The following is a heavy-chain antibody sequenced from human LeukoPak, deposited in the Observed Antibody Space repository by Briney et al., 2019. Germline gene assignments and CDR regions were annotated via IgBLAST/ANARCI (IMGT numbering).Heavy chain of an antibody. D-gene: IGHD2-2*01. V-gene: IGHV3-23*01. CDR1: GFTFSSYA. J-gene: IGHJ4*02. CDR2: ISGSGGST. Sequence: GGSLTLSCAASGFTFSSYAMSWVRQAPGKGLEWVSGISGSGGSTYHADSVKGRFTISRDNSKNTLYLQMNSLRAEDTAVYYCAKVSTSSSKGHYWGQGTLVTVSS. CDR3: AKVSTSSSKGHY.